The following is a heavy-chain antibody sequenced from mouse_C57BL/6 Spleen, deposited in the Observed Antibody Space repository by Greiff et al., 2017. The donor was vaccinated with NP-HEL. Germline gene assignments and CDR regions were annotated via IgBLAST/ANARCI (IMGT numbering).Heavy chain of an antibody. J-gene: IGHJ1*03. CDR1: GFTFSSYG. D-gene: IGHD1-1*01. CDR2: ISSGGSYT. CDR3: ARHASYGWYFDV. Sequence: EVMLVESGGDLVKPGGSLKLSCAASGFTFSSYGMSWVRQTPDKRLEWVATISSGGSYTYYPDSVKGRFTISRDNAKNTLYLQMSSLKSEDTAMYYCARHASYGWYFDVWGTGTTVTVSS. V-gene: IGHV5-6*01.